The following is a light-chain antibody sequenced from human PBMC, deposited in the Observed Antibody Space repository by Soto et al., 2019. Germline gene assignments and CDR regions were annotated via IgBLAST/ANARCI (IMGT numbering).Light chain of an antibody. CDR2: DVT. CDR3: SSYTSSSSRV. CDR1: SSDVGGYNY. Sequence: QSALTQPASVSGSPGQSITISCTGTSSDVGGYNYVSWYQQHPGKAPKLIIYDVTNRPLGVSNRFSGSKSGNTASLTISGLQPEDEADYYCSSYTSSSSRVFGGGTKLTVL. J-gene: IGLJ2*01. V-gene: IGLV2-14*03.